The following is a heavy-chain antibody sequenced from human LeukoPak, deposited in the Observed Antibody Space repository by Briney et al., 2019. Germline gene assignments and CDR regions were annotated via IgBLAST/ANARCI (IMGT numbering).Heavy chain of an antibody. V-gene: IGHV3-11*01. D-gene: IGHD3-22*01. CDR3: ARGGDYYDSSGYPVAFDI. CDR2: ISSSGSTI. Sequence: GGSLRLSCAASGFTFSDYYMSWIRQAPGKGLEWVSYISSSGSTIYYADSVKGRFTISGDNAKNSLYLQMNSLRAEDTAVYYCARGGDYYDSSGYPVAFDIWGQGTMVTVSS. J-gene: IGHJ3*02. CDR1: GFTFSDYY.